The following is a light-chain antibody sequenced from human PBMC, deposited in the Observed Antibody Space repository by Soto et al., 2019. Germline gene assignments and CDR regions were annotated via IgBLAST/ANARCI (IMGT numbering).Light chain of an antibody. CDR1: SSDVGGYNY. CDR3: SSYAGINNFARV. J-gene: IGLJ2*01. V-gene: IGLV2-8*01. Sequence: QSALTQPPSASGSPGQSVTISCTGTSSDVGGYNYVSWYQQHPGKAPKLMIYEVSKRPSGVPDRFSGSKSGNTASLTVSGLQAEDEADYYCSSYAGINNFARVFGGGTQLTVL. CDR2: EVS.